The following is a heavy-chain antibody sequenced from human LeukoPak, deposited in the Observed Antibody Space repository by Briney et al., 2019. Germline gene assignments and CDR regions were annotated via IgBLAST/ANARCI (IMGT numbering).Heavy chain of an antibody. CDR2: IYYSGST. J-gene: IGHJ4*02. D-gene: IGHD3-16*02. CDR1: GGSISSSSYY. CDR3: AGHVRLRLGELSLPLFDY. V-gene: IGHV4-39*01. Sequence: SETLSLTCTVSGGSISSSSYYWGWIRQPPGKGLEWIGSIYYSGSTYYNPSLKSRVTISVDTSKNQFSLKLSSVTAADTAVYYCAGHVRLRLGELSLPLFDYWGQGTLVTVSS.